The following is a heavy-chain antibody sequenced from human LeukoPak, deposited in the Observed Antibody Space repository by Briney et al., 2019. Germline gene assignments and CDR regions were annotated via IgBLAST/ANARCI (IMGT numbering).Heavy chain of an antibody. J-gene: IGHJ6*02. CDR3: ARTGGMDV. Sequence: GGSPRLSCAASGFNFSMYWMTWVRQAPGKGLQWVANIKQDGSEKNYVDSVKGRFTISRDNAKNSLYLQMNSLRAEDTAVYYCARTGGMDVWGQGTTVTVSS. CDR1: GFNFSMYW. V-gene: IGHV3-7*05. CDR2: IKQDGSEK. D-gene: IGHD3-10*01.